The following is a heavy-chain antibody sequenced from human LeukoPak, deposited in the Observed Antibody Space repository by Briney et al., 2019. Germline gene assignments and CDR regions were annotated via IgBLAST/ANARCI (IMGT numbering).Heavy chain of an antibody. D-gene: IGHD1-26*01. J-gene: IGHJ6*03. V-gene: IGHV4-39*07. CDR1: ADSISISTYY. CDR3: ARVRGSSGSYEYYHYMDV. Sequence: PSETLSLTCTVSADSISISTYYWAWVRQPPGKGLEWIGSIYSSGTTYYNPSLKSQLTISLDTSKNQFSLKLSSVTAADTAVYYCARVRGSSGSYEYYHYMDVWGKGTTVTISS. CDR2: IYSSGTT.